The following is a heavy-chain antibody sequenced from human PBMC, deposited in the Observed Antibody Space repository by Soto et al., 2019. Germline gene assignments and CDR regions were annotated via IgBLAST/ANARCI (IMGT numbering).Heavy chain of an antibody. CDR2: ISSSSSTI. V-gene: IGHV3-48*01. J-gene: IGHJ5*02. Sequence: EVQLVESGGGLVQPGGSLRRSCAASGFTFSSYSMNWVRQAPGQGLEWVSYISSSSSTIYYADSVKGRFTISRDNAKNSLYLQMNSLRAEDTAVYYCAATMVRGVIWFDPWGQGTLVTVSS. CDR3: AATMVRGVIWFDP. D-gene: IGHD3-10*01. CDR1: GFTFSSYS.